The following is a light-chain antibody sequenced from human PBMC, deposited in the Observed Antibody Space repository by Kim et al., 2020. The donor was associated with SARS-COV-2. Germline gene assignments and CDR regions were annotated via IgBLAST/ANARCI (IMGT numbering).Light chain of an antibody. CDR2: GKN. CDR1: SLRSYY. V-gene: IGLV3-19*01. J-gene: IGLJ3*02. CDR3: NSRDSSGNLLV. Sequence: SSELTQDPAVSVALGQTVRITCQGDSLRSYYASWYQQKPGQAPVLVIYGKNNRPSGIPDRFSGSSSGNTASLTITGAQEEDEADSYCNSRDSSGNLLVFG.